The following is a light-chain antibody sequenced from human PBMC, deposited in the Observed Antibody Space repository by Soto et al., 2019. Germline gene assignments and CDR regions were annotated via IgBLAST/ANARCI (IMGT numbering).Light chain of an antibody. J-gene: IGLJ2*01. V-gene: IGLV2-8*01. CDR1: SSDVGRHNY. CDR2: EVN. CDR3: SSYTDTDNFVI. Sequence: QSVLTQPPSASGSPGQSVTISCTGTSSDVGRHNYVSWYQQHPGKAPKLLIFEVNKRPSGVPDRFSASTSGITASLTVSGLQPEDEAPYYCSSYTDTDNFVIFGGGTKLTVL.